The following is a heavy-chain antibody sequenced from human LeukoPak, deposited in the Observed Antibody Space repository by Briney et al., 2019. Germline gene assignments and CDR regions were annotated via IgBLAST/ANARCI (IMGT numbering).Heavy chain of an antibody. D-gene: IGHD1-26*01. CDR1: GGSFSGYY. CDR3: ARISSGSYFDNWFDP. Sequence: PSETLSLTCAVYGGSFSGYYWSWIRQPPGKGLEWIGEINHSGSTNYNPSLKSRVTISVDTSKNQFSLKLSSVTAADTAVYYCARISSGSYFDNWFDPWGQGTLVTVSS. CDR2: INHSGST. J-gene: IGHJ5*02. V-gene: IGHV4-34*01.